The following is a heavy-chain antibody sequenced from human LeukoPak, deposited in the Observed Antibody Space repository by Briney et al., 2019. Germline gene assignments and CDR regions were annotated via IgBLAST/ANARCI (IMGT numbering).Heavy chain of an antibody. Sequence: SVKVSCKASGGTFSSYAISWVRQAPGQRLEWMGGIIPIFGTANYAQKFQGRVTITADESTSTAYMEPSSLRSEDTAVYYCAGTMVRGVEYYYYYMDVWGKGTTVTISS. CDR3: AGTMVRGVEYYYYYMDV. D-gene: IGHD3-10*01. CDR2: IIPIFGTA. CDR1: GGTFSSYA. V-gene: IGHV1-69*13. J-gene: IGHJ6*03.